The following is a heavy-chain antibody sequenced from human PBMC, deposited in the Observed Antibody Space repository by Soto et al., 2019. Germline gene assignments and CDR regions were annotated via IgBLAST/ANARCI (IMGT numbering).Heavy chain of an antibody. V-gene: IGHV1-69*01. CDR3: ARGPLDIVVVPAAGLDNYYYYGMDV. CDR2: IIPIFGTA. D-gene: IGHD2-2*03. CDR1: GGTFSSYA. J-gene: IGHJ6*02. Sequence: QVQLVQSGAEVKKPGSSVKVSCKASGGTFSSYAISWVRQAPGQGLEWMGGIIPIFGTANYAQKFQGRVTITADDSTSTAYMELSSLRSEDTAVYYCARGPLDIVVVPAAGLDNYYYYGMDVWGQGTTVTVSS.